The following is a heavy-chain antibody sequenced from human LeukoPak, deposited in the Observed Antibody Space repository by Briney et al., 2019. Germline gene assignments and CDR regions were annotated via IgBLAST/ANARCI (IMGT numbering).Heavy chain of an antibody. CDR3: VKRGRTSDYAYDY. J-gene: IGHJ4*02. V-gene: IGHV3-64D*06. D-gene: IGHD4-17*01. CDR2: ISSSGDYT. CDR1: GFTFSDYA. Sequence: GASLRLSCSASGFTFSDYAMHWVRQAPGRGLQFVSAISSSGDYTSYSDSVKGRFTISRDNSKNTLHLQMSSLRPEDTAVYFCVKRGRTSDYAYDYWGQGSLVTVSS.